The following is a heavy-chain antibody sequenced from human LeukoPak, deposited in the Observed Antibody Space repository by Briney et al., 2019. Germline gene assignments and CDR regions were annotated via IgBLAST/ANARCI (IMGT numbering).Heavy chain of an antibody. CDR1: GFTFSNYA. Sequence: GGSLRLSCAASGFTFSNYAMTWVRQAPGKGLEWVSSISASGASTYYADSVKGRFIISRDNSRNTLFLQMNSLRAEDSAVYYCAKDPGRYCSGGRCYADYWGQGTLVTVSS. J-gene: IGHJ4*02. CDR2: ISASGAST. D-gene: IGHD2-15*01. V-gene: IGHV3-23*01. CDR3: AKDPGRYCSGGRCYADY.